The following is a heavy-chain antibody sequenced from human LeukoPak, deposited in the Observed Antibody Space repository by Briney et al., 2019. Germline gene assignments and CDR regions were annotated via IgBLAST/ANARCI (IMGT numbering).Heavy chain of an antibody. V-gene: IGHV5-51*01. Sequence: GESLKISCKASGYSFTSYWIGWVRQMPGEGLEWMGIIYPGDSDTRYSPSFQGQVTISADKSISTAYLQWSSLKASDTAMYYCARQDVMVRGFERFYPWGQGTLVTVSS. CDR3: ARQDVMVRGFERFYP. CDR2: IYPGDSDT. J-gene: IGHJ5*02. CDR1: GYSFTSYW. D-gene: IGHD3-10*01.